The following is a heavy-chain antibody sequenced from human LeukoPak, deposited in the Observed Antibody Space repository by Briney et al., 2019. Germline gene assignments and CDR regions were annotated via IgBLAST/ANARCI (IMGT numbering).Heavy chain of an antibody. CDR2: IYYSGST. Sequence: SETLSLTCSVSGDSISSHYWSWIRQPPGKGLEWIGYIYYSGSTKYSPSLKSRVTISVDTSKHQFSLKLSSVTAADTAVYYCVRSSSSIFDYWGQGTLATVSS. CDR1: GDSISSHY. J-gene: IGHJ4*02. CDR3: VRSSSSIFDY. V-gene: IGHV4-59*08. D-gene: IGHD6-6*01.